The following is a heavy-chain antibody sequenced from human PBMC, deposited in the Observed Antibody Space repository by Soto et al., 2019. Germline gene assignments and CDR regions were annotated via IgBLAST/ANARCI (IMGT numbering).Heavy chain of an antibody. V-gene: IGHV1-69*06. CDR2: IIPAFGTA. D-gene: IGHD2-15*01. CDR3: ARGLVQPPVGLYFDT. CDR1: GGTFNSYL. Sequence: QVQLVQSGAELKNPGSSVNVSCKPSGGTFNSYLIDWVRRAPGQGLEWMGGIIPAFGTAKYAQKFPGRVTITADKSTPTAYMALRTLTSEDTAVYYCARGLVQPPVGLYFDTWGQGTLGSVSS. J-gene: IGHJ4*02.